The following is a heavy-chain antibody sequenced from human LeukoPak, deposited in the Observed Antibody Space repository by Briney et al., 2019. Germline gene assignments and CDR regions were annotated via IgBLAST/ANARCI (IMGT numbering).Heavy chain of an antibody. Sequence: ASVKVSCKASGGTFSSYAISWVRQAPGQGLEWMGGIIPIFGTANCAQKFQGRVTITADESTSTAYMELSSLRSEDTAVYYCARSDYDYVWGSYRHIDYWRQGTLVTVSS. J-gene: IGHJ4*02. D-gene: IGHD3-16*02. CDR3: ARSDYDYVWGSYRHIDY. CDR2: IIPIFGTA. V-gene: IGHV1-69*01. CDR1: GGTFSSYA.